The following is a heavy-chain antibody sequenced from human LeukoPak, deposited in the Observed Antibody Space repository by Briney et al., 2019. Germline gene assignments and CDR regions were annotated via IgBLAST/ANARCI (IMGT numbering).Heavy chain of an antibody. V-gene: IGHV3-43*02. CDR2: ISADGTI. D-gene: IGHD6-13*01. Sequence: GGSLRLSCAASGFTFDDYAMHWVRQAPGKGLEWVSLISADGTIYYADSVRGRFTISRDNNKNSLYLQMNSLRTEDTDLYYCAKDLGYSSSPDFWGQGTLVTVST. CDR1: GFTFDDYA. CDR3: AKDLGYSSSPDF. J-gene: IGHJ4*02.